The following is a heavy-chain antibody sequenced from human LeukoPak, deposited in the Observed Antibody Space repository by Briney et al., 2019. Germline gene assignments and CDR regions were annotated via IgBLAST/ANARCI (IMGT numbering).Heavy chain of an antibody. CDR2: INRSGST. CDR1: VGSFSGYY. CDR3: ARGKGYSSSWSPVGDY. Sequence: SETLSLTCAVYVGSFSGYYWSWIRQPPGKGLEWIWEINRSGSTNYNPSLKSRVTISVDTSKNQFSLKLRSVTAADTAVYSCARGKGYSSSWSPVGDYWGQGTLVTVSS. J-gene: IGHJ4*02. D-gene: IGHD6-13*01. V-gene: IGHV4-34*01.